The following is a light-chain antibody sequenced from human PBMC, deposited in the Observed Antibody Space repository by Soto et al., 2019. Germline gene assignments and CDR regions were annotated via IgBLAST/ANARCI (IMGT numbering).Light chain of an antibody. V-gene: IGKV3-20*01. CDR3: QQYGSSYT. CDR1: QSVSSSY. J-gene: IGKJ2*01. Sequence: EIVLTQSPGTLSSSPGERATLSCRASQSVSSSYLAWYQQKPGQAPRLLIYDASSRATAIPDRFSGSGSGTDFTLTISRLEPEDFAVYYCQQYGSSYTFGQGTKLQI. CDR2: DAS.